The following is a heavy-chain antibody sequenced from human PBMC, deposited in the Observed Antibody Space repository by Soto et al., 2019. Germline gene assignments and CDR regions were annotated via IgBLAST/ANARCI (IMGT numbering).Heavy chain of an antibody. CDR3: PGGGHDSSGSPYLDY. V-gene: IGHV4-30-2*01. D-gene: IGHD3-22*01. CDR2: IYHSGST. Sequence: SETLSLTCAVSGGSISSGGYSWSWIRQPPGKGLEWIGYIYHSGSTYYNPSLKSRVTISVDRSKNQFSLKLSSVTAADTAVYYCPGGGHDSSGSPYLDYWGKEPLVTAS. J-gene: IGHJ4*02. CDR1: GGSISSGGYS.